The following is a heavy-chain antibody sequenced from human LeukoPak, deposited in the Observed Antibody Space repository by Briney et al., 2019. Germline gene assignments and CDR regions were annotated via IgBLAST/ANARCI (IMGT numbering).Heavy chain of an antibody. D-gene: IGHD3-10*01. CDR2: IKQDGSEK. CDR3: AKRSGSSYLYWYFDL. V-gene: IGHV3-7*05. J-gene: IGHJ2*01. CDR1: GFTFSGYW. Sequence: PGGSLRLSCAASGFTFSGYWMSWVRQAPGKGLEWVANIKQDGSEKYYVDSVKGRFTISRDNAKNTLYLQMNSLRAEDTAVYYCAKRSGSSYLYWYFDLWGRGTLVTVSS.